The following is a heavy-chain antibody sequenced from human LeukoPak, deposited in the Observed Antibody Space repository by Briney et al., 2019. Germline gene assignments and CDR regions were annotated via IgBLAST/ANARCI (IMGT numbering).Heavy chain of an antibody. CDR3: ARDLVSYDYGSGSYEWDY. J-gene: IGHJ4*02. D-gene: IGHD3-10*01. V-gene: IGHV4-39*06. CDR2: FHHGGST. Sequence: PSETLSLTCTVSGGSISNSTYYWGWIRQPPGKGLEWIGSFHHGGSTYYNPSLKSRLTISADTSKNQFPLKVNYVTAADTAVYYCARDLVSYDYGSGSYEWDYWGQGTLVTVSS. CDR1: GGSISNSTYY.